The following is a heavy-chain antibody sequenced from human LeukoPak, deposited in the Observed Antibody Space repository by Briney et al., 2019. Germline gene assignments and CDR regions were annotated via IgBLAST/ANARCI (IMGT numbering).Heavy chain of an antibody. D-gene: IGHD1-26*01. CDR1: GYTFTGYY. CDR2: INPNSGGT. CDR3: ARDGSEGATSYGMDV. J-gene: IGHJ6*02. Sequence: ASVKVSCKASGYTFTGYYMHWVRQAPGQGLEWMGWINPNSGGTNYAQKFQSRVTMTRDTSISTAYMELSRLRSDDTAVYYCARDGSEGATSYGMDVWGQGTTVTVSS. V-gene: IGHV1-2*02.